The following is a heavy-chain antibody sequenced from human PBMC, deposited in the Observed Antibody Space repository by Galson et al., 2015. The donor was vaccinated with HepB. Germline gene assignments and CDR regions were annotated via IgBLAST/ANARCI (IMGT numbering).Heavy chain of an antibody. CDR2: IIAIFGTP. D-gene: IGHD3-3*01. V-gene: IGHV1-69*01. CDR3: ARGSGYHISNYFDY. CDR1: GGIFRSYA. Sequence: SCKASGGIFRSYAISWVRQAPGQGLEWMGGIIAIFGTPNYAQKFQGRLTITADESTSTAYMELSSLRSEDTAVYYCARGSGYHISNYFDYWGQGTLITVSS. J-gene: IGHJ4*02.